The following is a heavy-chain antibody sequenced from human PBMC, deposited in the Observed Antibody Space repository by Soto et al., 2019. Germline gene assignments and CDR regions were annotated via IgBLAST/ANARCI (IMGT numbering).Heavy chain of an antibody. D-gene: IGHD5-12*01. J-gene: IGHJ4*02. CDR1: GGTFSSYT. CDR3: ARTRTYSGYDLTDYYVDY. CDR2: IIPILGIA. Sequence: QVQLVQSGAEVKKPGSSVKVSCKASGGTFSSYTISWVRQAPGQGLEWMGRIIPILGIANYAQKLQGRVTITADKATSPAYMELSRLRSEDTAVYYCARTRTYSGYDLTDYYVDYWGQGTLVTVSS. V-gene: IGHV1-69*02.